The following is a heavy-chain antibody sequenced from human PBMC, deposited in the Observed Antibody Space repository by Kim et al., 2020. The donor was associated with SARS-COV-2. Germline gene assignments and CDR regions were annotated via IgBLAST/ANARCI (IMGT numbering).Heavy chain of an antibody. Sequence: GGSLRLSCAASGFTFSSYWMSWVRQAPGKGLEWVANIKQDGSEKYYVDSVKGRFTISRDNAKNSLYLQMNSLRTEDTAVYYCARDWSSIAASHRFDYWGQGTLVTVSS. D-gene: IGHD6-6*01. CDR1: GFTFSSYW. CDR3: ARDWSSIAASHRFDY. J-gene: IGHJ4*02. V-gene: IGHV3-7*01. CDR2: IKQDGSEK.